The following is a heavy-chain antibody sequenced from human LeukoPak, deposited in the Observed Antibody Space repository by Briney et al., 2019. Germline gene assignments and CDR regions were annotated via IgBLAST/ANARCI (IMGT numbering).Heavy chain of an antibody. D-gene: IGHD3-22*01. CDR1: GYSISISYS. CDR2: VSYTGTT. J-gene: IGHJ1*01. CDR3: ASPRGDDSGGYYTWYFHH. V-gene: IGHV4-38-2*02. Sequence: SETLSLTCTVSGYSISISYSWGWIRQPPGKGPEWIGSVSYTGTTYYNPSLKSRVTISLDTSKNQFSLKLSSVTAADTAVYFCASPRGDDSGGYYTWYFHHWGQGILVTVSS.